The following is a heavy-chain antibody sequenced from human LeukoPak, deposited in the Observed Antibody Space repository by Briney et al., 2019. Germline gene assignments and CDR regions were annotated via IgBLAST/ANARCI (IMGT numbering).Heavy chain of an antibody. J-gene: IGHJ6*02. CDR2: ISYDGSNK. V-gene: IGHV3-30-3*01. CDR1: GFTFSSYA. CDR3: AREPDYYGMDV. Sequence: GGSLRLSCAASGFTFSSYAMHWVRQAPGKGLEWVAVISYDGSNKYYADSVKGRFTNSRDNSKNTLYLQMNSLRAEDTAVYYCAREPDYYGMDVWGQGTTVTVSS.